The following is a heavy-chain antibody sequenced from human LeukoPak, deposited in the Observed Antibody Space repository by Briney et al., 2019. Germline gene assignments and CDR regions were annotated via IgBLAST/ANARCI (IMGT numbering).Heavy chain of an antibody. Sequence: TGGSLRLSCAASGFTFSSYSMNWVRQAPGKGLEWVSSISSSSSYIYYADSVKGRFTISRDNAKNSLYLQMNSLRAEDTAVYYCARDVPDYYYDSSGYSPRQFDPWGQGTLVTVSS. J-gene: IGHJ5*02. CDR2: ISSSSSYI. V-gene: IGHV3-21*01. CDR3: ARDVPDYYYDSSGYSPRQFDP. CDR1: GFTFSSYS. D-gene: IGHD3-22*01.